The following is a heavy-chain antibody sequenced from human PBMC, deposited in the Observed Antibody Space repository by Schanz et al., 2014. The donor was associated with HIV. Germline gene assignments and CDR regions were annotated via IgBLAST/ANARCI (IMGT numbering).Heavy chain of an antibody. J-gene: IGHJ6*02. V-gene: IGHV3-9*01. CDR3: ARGSGPYYYYYGMDV. Sequence: EVQLVESGGGWVQPGRSLRLSCTASGFSFDDCAMHWVRQAPGKGLEWVSGISWSGKNTGYADSVRGRFSISRDNAKKSVYLQMNSLRTEDTALYYCARGSGPYYYYYGMDVWGQGTTVTVSS. CDR1: GFSFDDCA. D-gene: IGHD3-10*01. CDR2: ISWSGKNT.